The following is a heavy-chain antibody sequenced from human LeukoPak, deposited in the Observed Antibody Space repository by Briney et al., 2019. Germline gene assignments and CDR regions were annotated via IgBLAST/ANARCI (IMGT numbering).Heavy chain of an antibody. J-gene: IGHJ4*02. CDR2: IKPDGSEK. Sequence: GGSLRLSCAASEFIFSNYWMSWVRQAPGKGLEGVANIKPDGSEKNYVDSVRGRFTISRDNAKSSVSLQMNSLRAEDTAVYYCARRGYTFDYWGLGTLVTVSS. D-gene: IGHD5-24*01. V-gene: IGHV3-7*01. CDR3: ARRGYTFDY. CDR1: EFIFSNYW.